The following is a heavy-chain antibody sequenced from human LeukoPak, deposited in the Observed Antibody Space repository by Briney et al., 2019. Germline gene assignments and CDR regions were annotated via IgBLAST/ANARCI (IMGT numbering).Heavy chain of an antibody. V-gene: IGHV4-39*07. CDR3: AREYSSGWYFDY. CDR2: IYYSGST. Sequence: PSETLSLTCTVSGGSISSSSYYWGWIRQPPGKGLEWIGSIYYSGSTYYNPSLKSRVTISVDKSKNQFSLKLSSVTAADTAVYYCAREYSSGWYFDYWGQGTLVTVSS. CDR1: GGSISSSSYY. J-gene: IGHJ4*02. D-gene: IGHD6-19*01.